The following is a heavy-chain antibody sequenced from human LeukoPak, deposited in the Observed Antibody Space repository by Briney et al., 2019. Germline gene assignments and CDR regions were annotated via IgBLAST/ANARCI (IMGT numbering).Heavy chain of an antibody. CDR3: ARDLGVYYDSSGYHRRGNNWFDP. CDR1: GGTFTSYA. Sequence: SVKVSFKSSGGTFTSYAISWVRQAPGQGLEWMGGITPIFGTANYAQKFQGRVTITTDEATSTAYMELSSLRSEDTAVYYCARDLGVYYDSSGYHRRGNNWFDPWGQETLVTVSS. V-gene: IGHV1-69*05. D-gene: IGHD3-22*01. J-gene: IGHJ5*02. CDR2: ITPIFGTA.